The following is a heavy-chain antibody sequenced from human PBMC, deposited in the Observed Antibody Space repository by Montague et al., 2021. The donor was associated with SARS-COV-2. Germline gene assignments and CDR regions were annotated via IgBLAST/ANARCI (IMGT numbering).Heavy chain of an antibody. Sequence: SLRLSCAASGFTFSSYAMHWVRQAPGKGLEWVAVISYDGSNKYYADSVKGRFTISRDNSKNTLYLQVNSLRAGDTAVYYCARATVGSDYYGMDVWGQGTTVTVSS. D-gene: IGHD4-23*01. CDR3: ARATVGSDYYGMDV. V-gene: IGHV3-30-3*01. J-gene: IGHJ6*02. CDR2: ISYDGSNK. CDR1: GFTFSSYA.